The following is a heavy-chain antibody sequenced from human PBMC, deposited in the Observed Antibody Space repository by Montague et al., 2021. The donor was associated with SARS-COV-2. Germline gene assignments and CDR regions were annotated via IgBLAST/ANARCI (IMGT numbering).Heavy chain of an antibody. Sequence: YRSLSCPASGFTFSRYAMNWVRQAPRKGLEWVSAISGSGSSSYYANSVKGRFTISRDNSNNTLYLHMNSLRAEDTATYFCAKDLYGAAAGTANYFGSWGQGALVTVSS. CDR1: GFTFSRYA. V-gene: IGHV3-23*01. J-gene: IGHJ4*02. D-gene: IGHD6-13*01. CDR2: ISGSGSSS. CDR3: AKDLYGAAAGTANYFGS.